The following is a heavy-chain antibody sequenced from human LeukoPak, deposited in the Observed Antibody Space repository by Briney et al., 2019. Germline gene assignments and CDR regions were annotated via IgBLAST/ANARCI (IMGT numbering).Heavy chain of an antibody. CDR3: ARVCGGSCYRE. CDR1: GGSFSGHY. Sequence: PSETLSLTCAVSGGSFSGHYWNWIRQPPGKGLEWIGEINHSGSTNYNPSLKSRVTISVDTSKNQFSLKLSSVTAADTAVYYCARVCGGSCYREWGQGTLVTVSS. D-gene: IGHD2-15*01. J-gene: IGHJ4*02. V-gene: IGHV4-34*01. CDR2: INHSGST.